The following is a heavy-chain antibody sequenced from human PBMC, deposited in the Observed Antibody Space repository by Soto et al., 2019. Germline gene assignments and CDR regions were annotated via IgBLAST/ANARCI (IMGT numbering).Heavy chain of an antibody. CDR2: ISSSSSYI. CDR1: GFTFSSYS. D-gene: IGHD3-3*01. V-gene: IGHV3-21*01. Sequence: PGVSLRLSCAASGFTFSSYSMNWVRQAPGKGLEWVSSISSSSSYIYYADSVKGRFTISRDNAKNSLYLQMNSLRAEDTAVYYCARVSDFWSGFWFDPWGQGTLVTVSS. J-gene: IGHJ5*02. CDR3: ARVSDFWSGFWFDP.